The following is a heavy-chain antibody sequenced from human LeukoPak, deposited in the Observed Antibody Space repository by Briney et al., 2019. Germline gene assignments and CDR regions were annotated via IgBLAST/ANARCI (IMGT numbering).Heavy chain of an antibody. V-gene: IGHV3-20*04. CDR2: INWDGAST. J-gene: IGHJ6*03. CDR1: GFRFDDYS. Sequence: GGSLRLSCAASGFRFDDYSMNWVRHVPGKGLEWDAGINWDGASTGYRDSMKGRFTISRDNGKNSLYLQMNSLRVEDMAIYYCGRVHCSTNSCYDYYDYYMDVSGNGTTVTVSS. CDR3: GRVHCSTNSCYDYYDYYMDV. D-gene: IGHD2-2*01.